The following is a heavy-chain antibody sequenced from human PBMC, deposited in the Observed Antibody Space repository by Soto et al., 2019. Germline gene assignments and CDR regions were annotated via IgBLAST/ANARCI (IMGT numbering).Heavy chain of an antibody. CDR3: VGDYGDTQNYFDF. V-gene: IGHV4-38-2*01. CDR2: FHRSGTT. J-gene: IGHJ4*02. D-gene: IGHD4-17*01. Sequence: SETLSLTCGVSGYSINRGYYWGWIRQPPGKGLEWIASFHRSGTTYYNPSLRSRVTISVDTSKNQLSLRLSSVTAADTAVYYCVGDYGDTQNYFDFWGQGVLVTVS. CDR1: GYSINRGYY.